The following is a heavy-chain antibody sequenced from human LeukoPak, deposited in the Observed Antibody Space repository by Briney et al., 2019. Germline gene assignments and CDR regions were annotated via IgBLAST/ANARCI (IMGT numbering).Heavy chain of an antibody. CDR1: GYTFTSYG. CDR2: ISAYNGNT. J-gene: IGHJ6*02. Sequence: ASVKVSCKASGYTFTSYGISWVRQAPGQGLEWMGWISAYNGNTNYAQKLQGRVTMTTDTSTSTAYMEPRSLRSDDTAVYYCARMHGGSYFPYGMDVWGQGTTVTVSS. V-gene: IGHV1-18*01. D-gene: IGHD1-26*01. CDR3: ARMHGGSYFPYGMDV.